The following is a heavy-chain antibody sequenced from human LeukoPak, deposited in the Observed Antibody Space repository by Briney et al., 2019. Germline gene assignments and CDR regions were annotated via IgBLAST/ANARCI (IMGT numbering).Heavy chain of an antibody. CDR2: IFYSGST. CDR1: GGSITSSSYY. J-gene: IGHJ4*02. D-gene: IGHD6-13*01. CDR3: AKQQLVRCFDY. V-gene: IGHV4-39*01. Sequence: GTLSLTCTVSGGSITSSSYYWGWIRQPPGKGLEWIGSIFYSGSTYYNPSLKSRVTISVDTSKTQFSLKLSSVTAADTAVYYCAKQQLVRCFDYWGQGTVVPVSS.